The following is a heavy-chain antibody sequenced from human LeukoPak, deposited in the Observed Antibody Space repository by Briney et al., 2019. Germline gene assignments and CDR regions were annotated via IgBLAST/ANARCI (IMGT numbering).Heavy chain of an antibody. J-gene: IGHJ5*02. Sequence: SGKVSCKASGGTFSSYAISWVRQAPGQGLEWMGRIIPIFGIANYAQKFQGRVTITADKSTSTAYMELSSLRSEDTAVYYCARQCSSTSCYFEFDPWGQGTLVTVSS. V-gene: IGHV1-69*04. D-gene: IGHD2-2*01. CDR2: IIPIFGIA. CDR3: ARQCSSTSCYFEFDP. CDR1: GGTFSSYA.